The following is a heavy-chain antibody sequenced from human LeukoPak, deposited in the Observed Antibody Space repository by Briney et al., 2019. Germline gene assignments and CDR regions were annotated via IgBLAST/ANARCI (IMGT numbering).Heavy chain of an antibody. CDR2: INGGGSTI. J-gene: IGHJ4*02. CDR3: AKVPGTYTSGWYYFDY. V-gene: IGHV3-48*03. D-gene: IGHD6-19*01. Sequence: GGSLRLSCAASGFTFSSYEMNWVRQAPGKGLEWVSYINGGGSTIYYTDSVKGRFTISRDNAKNSLYLQMNSLRAEDTAVYYCAKVPGTYTSGWYYFDYWGQGTLVTVSS. CDR1: GFTFSSYE.